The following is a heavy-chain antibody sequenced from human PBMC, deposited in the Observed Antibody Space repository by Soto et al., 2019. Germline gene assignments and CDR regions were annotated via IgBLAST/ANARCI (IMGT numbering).Heavy chain of an antibody. D-gene: IGHD2-15*01. J-gene: IGHJ4*02. V-gene: IGHV4-34*01. CDR3: ARVGYCSGGSCYSSRFDY. CDR1: GGSFSGYY. CDR2: INHSGST. Sequence: SETLSLTCAVYGGSFSGYYWSWIRQPPGKGLEWIGEINHSGSTNYNPSLKSRVTISVDTSKNQFSPKLSSVTAADTAVYYCARVGYCSGGSCYSSRFDYWGQGTLVTVSS.